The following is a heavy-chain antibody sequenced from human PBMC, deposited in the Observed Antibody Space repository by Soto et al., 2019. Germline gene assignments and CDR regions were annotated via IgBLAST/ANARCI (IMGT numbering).Heavy chain of an antibody. CDR3: AKDFGIQLWLLNAFDI. Sequence: GGSLRLSCAASGFTFSSYAMSWVRQAPGKGLEWVSAISGSGGSTYYADSVKGRFTISRDNSKNTLYLQMNSLRAEDTAVYYCAKDFGIQLWLLNAFDIWGQGTMVTVSS. J-gene: IGHJ3*02. D-gene: IGHD5-18*01. V-gene: IGHV3-23*01. CDR2: ISGSGGST. CDR1: GFTFSSYA.